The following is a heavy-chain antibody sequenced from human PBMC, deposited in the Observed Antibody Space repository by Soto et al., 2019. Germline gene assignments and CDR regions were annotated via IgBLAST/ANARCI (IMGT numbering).Heavy chain of an antibody. D-gene: IGHD4-17*01. CDR1: GGSISSGCYS. CDR3: ARVTEYGDDEDAFAS. V-gene: IGHV4-30-2*01. CDR2: IYHSGST. J-gene: IGHJ3*02. Sequence: QLQLQESGSGLVKPSQTLSLTCAVSGGSISSGCYSWSWIRQPPGKGLEWIGYIYHSGSTYYNPSLKSRVTISVDRSKNQFSLKLSSVSAADTAVYYCARVTEYGDDEDAFASWGRGTMVTVAS.